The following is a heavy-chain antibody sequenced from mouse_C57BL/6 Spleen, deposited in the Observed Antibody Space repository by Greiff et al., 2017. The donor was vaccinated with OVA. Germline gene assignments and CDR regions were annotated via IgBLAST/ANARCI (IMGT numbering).Heavy chain of an antibody. CDR3: ARYDGYFFDD. J-gene: IGHJ2*01. Sequence: QVQLQQPGAELVKPGDSVKMSCKASGYTFTSYWITWVKQRPGQGLEWIGDIYPGSGSTNYNEKFKSKATLTVDTSSSTAYMQLSSLTSEDSAVYYCARYDGYFFDDWGKGTTLTVSS. V-gene: IGHV1-55*01. CDR2: IYPGSGST. CDR1: GYTFTSYW. D-gene: IGHD2-2*01.